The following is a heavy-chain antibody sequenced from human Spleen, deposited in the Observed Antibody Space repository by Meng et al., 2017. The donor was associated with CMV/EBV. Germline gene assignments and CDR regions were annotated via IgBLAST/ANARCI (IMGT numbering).Heavy chain of an antibody. CDR1: GYTFTSYY. Sequence: ASVKVSCKASGYTFTSYYMHWVRRAPGQGLEWMGIINPSGGSTSYAQKFQGRVTMTRDTSTSTVYMELSSLRSEDTAVYYCAREAMVTGLAYYYGMDVWGQGTTVTVSS. CDR3: AREAMVTGLAYYYGMDV. J-gene: IGHJ6*02. V-gene: IGHV1-46*01. D-gene: IGHD5-18*01. CDR2: INPSGGST.